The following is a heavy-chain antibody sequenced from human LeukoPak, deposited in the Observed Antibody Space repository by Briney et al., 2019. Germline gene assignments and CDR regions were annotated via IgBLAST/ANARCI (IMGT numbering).Heavy chain of an antibody. V-gene: IGHV3-15*01. CDR2: IKSKTDGGTT. Sequence: PGGSLRLSCAASGITFSHAYMNWVRQAPGKGLEWVGRIKSKTDGGTTAYAAFVKGRFTISRDDPKNTLYLQMNTLKTDDTAVYYCTTVTVARQWLNGFDIWGQGTVVTVSS. J-gene: IGHJ3*02. CDR3: TTVTVARQWLNGFDI. CDR1: GITFSHAY. D-gene: IGHD6-19*01.